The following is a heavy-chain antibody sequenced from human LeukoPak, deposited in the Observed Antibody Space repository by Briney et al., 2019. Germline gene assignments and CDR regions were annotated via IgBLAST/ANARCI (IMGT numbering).Heavy chain of an antibody. CDR2: INHSGST. Sequence: SETLSLTCAVYGGSFSGYYWSWIRQPPGKGLEWIGEINHSGSTNYNPSLKSRVTISVDTSKNQFSLELSSVTAADTAVYYCARARGYSYDCFDYWGQGTLVTVSS. CDR3: ARARGYSYDCFDY. D-gene: IGHD5-18*01. CDR1: GGSFSGYY. V-gene: IGHV4-34*01. J-gene: IGHJ4*02.